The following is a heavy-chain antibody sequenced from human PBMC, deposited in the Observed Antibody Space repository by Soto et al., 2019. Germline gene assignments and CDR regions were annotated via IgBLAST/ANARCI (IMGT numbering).Heavy chain of an antibody. Sequence: SVKVSCKASGYTFTSYDINWVRQATGQGLEWMGRIIPILGIANYAQKFQGRVTITADKSTSTAYMELSSLRSEDTAVYYCARSYCSSTSCYFYGMDVWGQGTTVTVSS. J-gene: IGHJ6*02. CDR3: ARSYCSSTSCYFYGMDV. D-gene: IGHD2-2*01. CDR1: GYTFTSYD. CDR2: IIPILGIA. V-gene: IGHV1-69*04.